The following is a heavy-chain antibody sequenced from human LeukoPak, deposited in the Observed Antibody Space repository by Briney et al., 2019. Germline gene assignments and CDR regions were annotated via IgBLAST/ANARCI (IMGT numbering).Heavy chain of an antibody. CDR1: GLTVSSNY. J-gene: IGHJ4*02. D-gene: IGHD6-19*01. Sequence: PGGSLRLSCAASGLTVSSNYMSWVRQAPGKGLEWVSVIYSGGITYYTDSVKGRFTISRDNSKNTLYLQMSSLRAEDTALYYCVNQISGWVYWGQGTLVTVSS. CDR2: IYSGGIT. V-gene: IGHV3-66*01. CDR3: VNQISGWVY.